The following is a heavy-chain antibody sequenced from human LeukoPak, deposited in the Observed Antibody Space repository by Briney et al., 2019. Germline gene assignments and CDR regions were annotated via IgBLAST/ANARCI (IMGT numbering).Heavy chain of an antibody. D-gene: IGHD2-21*02. CDR2: ISAYNGST. V-gene: IGHV1-18*01. CDR1: GYTFTSYG. Sequence: ASVKVSCKASGYTFTSYGISWVRQAPGQGLEWMGWISAYNGSTNYAQKLQGRVTMTTDTSTSTAYMELRSLRSDDTAVYYCARQLCGGDCYYNYGMDVWGQGTTVTVSS. CDR3: ARQLCGGDCYYNYGMDV. J-gene: IGHJ6*02.